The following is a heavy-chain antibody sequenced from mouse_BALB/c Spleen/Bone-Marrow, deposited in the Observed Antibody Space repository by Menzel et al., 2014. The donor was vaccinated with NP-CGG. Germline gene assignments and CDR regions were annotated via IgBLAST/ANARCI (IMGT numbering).Heavy chain of an antibody. CDR3: ARHGNYAMDY. CDR2: IWSDGST. CDR1: GFSLTSYG. J-gene: IGHJ4*01. Sequence: VKLVESGPDLVAPSQSLSIPCTVSGFSLTSYGVHWVRQPPGKGLEWLVVIWSDGSTTYNSALKSRPSISKDNSKSQVFLKVNSLQTDDTAMYYCARHGNYAMDYWGQGTPVTVSS. D-gene: IGHD1-1*02. V-gene: IGHV2-6-2*01.